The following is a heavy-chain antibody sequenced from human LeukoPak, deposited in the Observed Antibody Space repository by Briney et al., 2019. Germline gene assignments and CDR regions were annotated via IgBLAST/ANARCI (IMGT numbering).Heavy chain of an antibody. V-gene: IGHV1-69*04. Sequence: SVKVSCKASGGTFSSYAISWVRQAPGQGPEWMGRIIPIFGIANYAQKFQGRVTITADKSTSTAYMELSSLRSEDTAVYYCARDPRYCSSTSCHIDYWGQGTLVTVSS. CDR3: ARDPRYCSSTSCHIDY. D-gene: IGHD2-2*02. CDR1: GGTFSSYA. CDR2: IIPIFGIA. J-gene: IGHJ4*02.